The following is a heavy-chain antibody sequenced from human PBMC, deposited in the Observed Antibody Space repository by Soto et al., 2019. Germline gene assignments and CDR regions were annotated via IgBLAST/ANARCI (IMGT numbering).Heavy chain of an antibody. CDR2: INPNSGGT. V-gene: IGHV1-2*02. J-gene: IGHJ4*02. Sequence: ASVKVSCKASGYTFTGYYMHWVRQAPGQGLEWMGWINPNSGGTNYAQKFQGRVTMTRDTSISTAYMELSRLRSDDTAVYYCARVGTIIEAAGPFDYWGQGTLVTVSS. CDR3: ARVGTIIEAAGPFDY. CDR1: GYTFTGYY. D-gene: IGHD6-13*01.